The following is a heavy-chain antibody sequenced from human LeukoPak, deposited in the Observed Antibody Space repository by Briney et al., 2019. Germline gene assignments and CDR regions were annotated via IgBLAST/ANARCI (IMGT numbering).Heavy chain of an antibody. CDR2: IRSSSSYI. Sequence: GGSLRLSCAAFGFTFRSYSMNWVRQAPGKGLEWVSSIRSSSSYIYYADSVKGRFTISRDNAKNSLYLQMNSLRAEDTAVYYCARVSYDILTGYSYIDYWGQGTLVTVSS. J-gene: IGHJ4*02. D-gene: IGHD3-9*01. V-gene: IGHV3-21*01. CDR1: GFTFRSYS. CDR3: ARVSYDILTGYSYIDY.